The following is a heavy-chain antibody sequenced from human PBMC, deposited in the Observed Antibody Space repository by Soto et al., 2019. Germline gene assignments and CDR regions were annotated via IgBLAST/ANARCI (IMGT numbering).Heavy chain of an antibody. CDR1: GGSISSGGYY. D-gene: IGHD4-17*01. V-gene: IGHV4-31*03. CDR3: ARGLTSYGDYDIDY. J-gene: IGHJ4*02. CDR2: IYYSGST. Sequence: SETLSLTCTVSGGSISSGGYYWSWIRQHPGKGLEWIGYIYYSGSTYYNPSLKSRVTISVDTSKNQFSLKLSSVTAADTAVYYCARGLTSYGDYDIDYWGQGTLVTVSS.